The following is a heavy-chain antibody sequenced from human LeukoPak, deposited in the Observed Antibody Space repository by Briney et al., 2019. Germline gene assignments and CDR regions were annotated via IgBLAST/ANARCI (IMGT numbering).Heavy chain of an antibody. CDR3: ARDQFDSSGWFDY. CDR2: ISSSGSTI. J-gene: IGHJ4*02. V-gene: IGHV3-48*03. D-gene: IGHD6-19*01. Sequence: GGSLRLSCAASGFTLSSYEMNWVRQAPGKGLEWVSYISSSGSTIYYADSVKGRFTISRDNAKNSLYLQMNSLRAEDTAVYYCARDQFDSSGWFDYWGQGTLVTVSS. CDR1: GFTLSSYE.